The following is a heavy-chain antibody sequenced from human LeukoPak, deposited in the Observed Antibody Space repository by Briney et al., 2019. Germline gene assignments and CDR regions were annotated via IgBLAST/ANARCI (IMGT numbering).Heavy chain of an antibody. Sequence: ALVKVSCKASGYTFTSYDINWVRQATGQGLEWMGWMNPNSGNTGYAQKFQGRVTITRNTSISTAYMELSSLRSEDTAVYYCARDQGHSSSPSFDYWGQGTLVTVSS. J-gene: IGHJ4*02. CDR1: GYTFTSYD. CDR2: MNPNSGNT. V-gene: IGHV1-8*03. CDR3: ARDQGHSSSPSFDY. D-gene: IGHD6-6*01.